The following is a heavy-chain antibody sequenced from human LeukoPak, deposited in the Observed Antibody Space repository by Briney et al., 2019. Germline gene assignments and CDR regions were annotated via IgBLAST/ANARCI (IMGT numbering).Heavy chain of an antibody. CDR1: GFTVSTNY. Sequence: PGGSLRLSCAASGFTVSTNYMTWVRQAPGKGLEWVSVIYSGGSTYYADSVKGRFTISRDNSKDTLYLQMNSLRAEDTAVYYCARVGYSYAFDVWGQGTMVIVSS. J-gene: IGHJ3*01. D-gene: IGHD1-1*01. V-gene: IGHV3-66*01. CDR2: IYSGGST. CDR3: ARVGYSYAFDV.